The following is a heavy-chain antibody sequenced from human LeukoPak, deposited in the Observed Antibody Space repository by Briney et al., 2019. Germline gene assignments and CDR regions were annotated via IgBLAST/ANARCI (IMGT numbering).Heavy chain of an antibody. CDR3: ARSDSSGADY. J-gene: IGHJ4*02. CDR2: IYHSGST. CDR1: GGSISSYY. Sequence: PSETLSLTCTVSGGSISSYYWSWIRQPPGKGLEWIGYIYHSGSTYYNPSLKSRVTISVDMSKNQFSLKLSSVTAADTAVYYCARSDSSGADYWGQGTLVTVSS. D-gene: IGHD3-22*01. V-gene: IGHV4-59*12.